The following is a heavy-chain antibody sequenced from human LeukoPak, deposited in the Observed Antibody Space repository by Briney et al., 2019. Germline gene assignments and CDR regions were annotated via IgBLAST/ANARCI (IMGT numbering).Heavy chain of an antibody. J-gene: IGHJ4*02. CDR1: GGTFISFS. Sequence: SVKVSCKASGGTFISFSSSWVRQAPGQGLEWMGRIIPILGIANYAQKFQGRVTITADKSTSTAYMELSSLRSEDTAVYYCAREEQQLVRGDYWGQGTLVTVSS. CDR3: AREEQQLVRGDY. D-gene: IGHD6-13*01. V-gene: IGHV1-69*04. CDR2: IIPILGIA.